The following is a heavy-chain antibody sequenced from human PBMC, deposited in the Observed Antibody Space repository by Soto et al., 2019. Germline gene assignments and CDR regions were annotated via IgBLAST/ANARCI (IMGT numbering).Heavy chain of an antibody. V-gene: IGHV3-23*01. CDR3: ARDTPTTYYDILTGQNWFDP. D-gene: IGHD3-9*01. CDR1: GFTFSSYA. CDR2: ISGSGGST. Sequence: GGSLRLSCAASGFTFSSYAMSWVRQAPGKGLEWVSAISGSGGSTYYADSVKGRFTISRDNSKNTLYLQMNSLRAEDTAVYYCARDTPTTYYDILTGQNWFDPWGQGTLDTVSS. J-gene: IGHJ5*02.